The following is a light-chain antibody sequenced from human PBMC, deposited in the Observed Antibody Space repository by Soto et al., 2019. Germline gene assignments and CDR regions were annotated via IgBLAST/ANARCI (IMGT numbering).Light chain of an antibody. CDR2: EGS. V-gene: IGLV2-23*01. Sequence: QSALTQPASVSGSLGQPTPSPCTGATSVVGSYNFVSWHQQHQGKAPKLMIYEGSKRPSGVSNRFSGSKSGNTASLTISGLQAEDEADYYCCSYAGSSTWVFGGGTKLTVL. CDR3: CSYAGSSTWV. J-gene: IGLJ3*02. CDR1: TSVVGSYNF.